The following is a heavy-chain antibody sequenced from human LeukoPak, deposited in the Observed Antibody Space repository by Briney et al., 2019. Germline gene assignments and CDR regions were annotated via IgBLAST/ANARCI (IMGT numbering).Heavy chain of an antibody. D-gene: IGHD6-13*01. J-gene: IGHJ4*02. CDR1: GGSISSYY. V-gene: IGHV4-59*08. CDR3: ARFTRYSSSWPDY. Sequence: SETLSLTCTVSGGSISSYYWSWIRQPPGKGLEWIGYIYYSGSTNYNPSLKSRVTISVDTSKNQFSLKLSSVTAADTAVYYCARFTRYSSSWPDYWGQGTLVTVSS. CDR2: IYYSGST.